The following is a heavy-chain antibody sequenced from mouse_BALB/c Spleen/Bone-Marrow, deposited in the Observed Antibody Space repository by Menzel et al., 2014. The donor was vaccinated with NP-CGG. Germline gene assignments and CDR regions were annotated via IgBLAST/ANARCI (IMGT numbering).Heavy chain of an antibody. CDR3: TREKVGDFDY. V-gene: IGHV1-15*01. CDR2: IHPGSGGT. CDR1: GFTFTDYE. Sequence: VKVVESGAELVRPGASVKLSCKALGFTFTDYEMHWVKQTPVHGLEWIGTIHPGSGGTAYNQKFKGKATLTADKSSSTAYMELGSLTSEDSAVYYCTREKVGDFDYWGQGTTLTVSS. J-gene: IGHJ2*01.